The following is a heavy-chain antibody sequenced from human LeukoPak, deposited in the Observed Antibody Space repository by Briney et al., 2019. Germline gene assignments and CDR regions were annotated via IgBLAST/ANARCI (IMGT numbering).Heavy chain of an antibody. V-gene: IGHV4-34*01. CDR1: GGSFSGYY. CDR2: INQSGST. Sequence: ASETLSLTCAVYGGSFSGYYWSWIRQPPGKGLEWIGEINQSGSTNYNPSLTSRVTISLDTSKKQFSLNLSSVTAADTAVYYCARVVAAPGWSQHWGQGTLVTVSS. CDR3: ARVVAAPGWSQH. D-gene: IGHD2-15*01. J-gene: IGHJ1*01.